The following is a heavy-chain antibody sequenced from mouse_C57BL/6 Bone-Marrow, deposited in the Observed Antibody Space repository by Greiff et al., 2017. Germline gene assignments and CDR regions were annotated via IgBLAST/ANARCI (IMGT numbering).Heavy chain of an antibody. CDR3: ARGGSYYYGSGYVDV. J-gene: IGHJ1*03. CDR2: IYPGSGST. D-gene: IGHD1-1*01. V-gene: IGHV1-66*01. CDR1: GYSFTSYY. Sequence: QVQLQQSGPELVKPGASVKISCKASGYSFTSYYIHWVKQRPGQGLEWIGWIYPGSGSTKYNEKFKGKATLTADTASSTAYMQLSSLTSEDSAVYYCARGGSYYYGSGYVDVGGTGTTVTVAS.